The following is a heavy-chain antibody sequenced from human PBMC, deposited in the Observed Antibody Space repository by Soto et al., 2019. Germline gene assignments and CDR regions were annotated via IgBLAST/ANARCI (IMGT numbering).Heavy chain of an antibody. Sequence: PLSLTCTVSGGSTSSDNYWSWIRQPPGKGLEWIGHIYYSGNTDYNPSLKSRLAISIDTSKNQFSLKLSSVTAADTAVYFCARERGESSDGLYYFDSWGQGSLVTVSS. CDR1: GGSTSSDNY. CDR3: ARERGESSDGLYYFDS. J-gene: IGHJ4*02. CDR2: IYYSGNT. V-gene: IGHV4-30-4*01. D-gene: IGHD6-6*01.